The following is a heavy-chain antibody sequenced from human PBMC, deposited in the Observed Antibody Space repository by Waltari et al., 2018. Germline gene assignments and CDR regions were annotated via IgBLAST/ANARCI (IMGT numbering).Heavy chain of an antibody. D-gene: IGHD2-2*01. CDR3: SKDSDAFYIDY. Sequence: QVQLVESGGGVVQPGGSLRRSWAVSGGTCSAYGMHWVRQAPGKGLEWVSYIHHDEISKHYADSVKGRFTISRDNSKNTVYLHMDSLRAEDTALYYCSKDSDAFYIDYWGQGVLVTVSS. CDR1: GGTCSAYG. J-gene: IGHJ4*02. CDR2: IHHDEISK. V-gene: IGHV3-30*02.